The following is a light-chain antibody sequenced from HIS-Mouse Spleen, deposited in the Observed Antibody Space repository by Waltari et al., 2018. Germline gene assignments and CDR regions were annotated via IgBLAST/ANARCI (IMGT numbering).Light chain of an antibody. CDR3: CSYAGSSTWV. Sequence: QSALTQPASVSGSPGQSITISCTGTSSAVGRYNLVPWYQQHPDKAPKLMIYEGSKRPSGVSNRFSGSKSGNTASLTISGLQAEDEADYYCCSYAGSSTWVFGGGTKLTVL. CDR1: SSAVGRYNL. V-gene: IGLV2-23*01. CDR2: EGS. J-gene: IGLJ3*02.